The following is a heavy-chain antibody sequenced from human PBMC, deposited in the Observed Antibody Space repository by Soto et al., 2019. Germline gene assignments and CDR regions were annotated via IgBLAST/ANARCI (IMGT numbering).Heavy chain of an antibody. CDR1: GFTFSSYG. D-gene: IGHD6-13*01. CDR2: ISYDGSNK. Sequence: QVQLVESGGGVVQPGRSLRLSCAASGFTFSSYGMHWVRQAPGKGLEWVAVISYDGSNKYYADSVKSRFTISRDNSKNTLYLQMNSLRAEDTAVYYCAKSYSQQLVTNWFDPWGQGTLVTVSS. J-gene: IGHJ5*02. V-gene: IGHV3-30*18. CDR3: AKSYSQQLVTNWFDP.